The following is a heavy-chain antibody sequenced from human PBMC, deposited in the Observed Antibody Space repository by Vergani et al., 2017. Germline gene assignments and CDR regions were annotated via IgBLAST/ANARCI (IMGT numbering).Heavy chain of an antibody. CDR3: VRARCSGPCFMSNWFDS. Sequence: EVQLVESGGGLIHPGGSLRLSCEGSGFSFSGYWMHWVRQSPEKGLVWVSRIKSDGSITNYADSVKGRFTISRDNAKNTLYLEMNSLRGDDTAIYYCVRARCSGPCFMSNWFDSWGRNPGHRLL. D-gene: IGHD5-12*01. CDR1: GFSFSGYW. CDR2: IKSDGSIT. V-gene: IGHV3-74*01. J-gene: IGHJ5*01.